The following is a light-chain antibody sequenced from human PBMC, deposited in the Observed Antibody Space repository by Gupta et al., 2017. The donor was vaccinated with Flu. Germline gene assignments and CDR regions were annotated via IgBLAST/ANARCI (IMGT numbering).Light chain of an antibody. Sequence: GYRVTITCLASQSISSYLNWYQQKPGKAPKLLIYAASSLQSGVPSRFSGSGSGTDFTLTSSSLQPEDFATYYCQQSYSTPRTFGQGTKVEIK. CDR1: QSISSY. V-gene: IGKV1-39*01. J-gene: IGKJ1*01. CDR2: AAS. CDR3: QQSYSTPRT.